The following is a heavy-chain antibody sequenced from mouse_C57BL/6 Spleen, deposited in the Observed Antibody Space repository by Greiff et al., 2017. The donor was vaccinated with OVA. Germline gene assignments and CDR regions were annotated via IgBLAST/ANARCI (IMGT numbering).Heavy chain of an antibody. CDR2: IYPGDGDT. J-gene: IGHJ2*01. D-gene: IGHD4-1*01. V-gene: IGHV1-82*01. Sequence: LQESGPELVKPGASVKISCKASGYAFSSSWMNWVKQRPGKGLEWIGRIYPGDGDTNYNGKFKGKATLTADKSSSTAYMQLSSLTSEDSAVYFCALNWDVDYWGQGTTLTVSS. CDR3: ALNWDVDY. CDR1: GYAFSSSW.